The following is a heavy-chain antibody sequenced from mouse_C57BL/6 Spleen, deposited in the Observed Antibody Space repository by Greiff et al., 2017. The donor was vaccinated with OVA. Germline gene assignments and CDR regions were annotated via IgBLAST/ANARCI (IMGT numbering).Heavy chain of an antibody. CDR3: TRGRVVATDARDY. D-gene: IGHD1-1*01. V-gene: IGHV1-15*01. CDR2: IDPETGGT. J-gene: IGHJ4*01. Sequence: VQLQQSGAELVRPGASVTLSCKASGYTFTDYEMHWVKQTPVHGLEWIGAIDPETGGTAYNQKFKGKAILTADKSSSTAYMELRSLTSGDSAVYYCTRGRVVATDARDYWGQGTSVTVSS. CDR1: GYTFTDYE.